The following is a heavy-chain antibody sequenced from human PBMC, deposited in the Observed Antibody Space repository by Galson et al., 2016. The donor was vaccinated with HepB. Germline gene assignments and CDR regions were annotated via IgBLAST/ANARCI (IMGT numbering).Heavy chain of an antibody. D-gene: IGHD2-2*01. V-gene: IGHV3-30*18. Sequence: SLRLSCAASGFTFSSYGIHWVRQAPGKGLEWVAVISHDGNNKFCADSVKGRFTISRDNSKNTLFLQLNSLRAENTAVYYCAKDPYAVVSRPEYFQHWGQGTLVTVSS. CDR2: ISHDGNNK. CDR3: AKDPYAVVSRPEYFQH. CDR1: GFTFSSYG. J-gene: IGHJ1*01.